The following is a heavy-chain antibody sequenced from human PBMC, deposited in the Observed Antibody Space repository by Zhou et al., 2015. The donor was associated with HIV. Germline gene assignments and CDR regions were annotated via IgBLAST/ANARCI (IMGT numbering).Heavy chain of an antibody. J-gene: IGHJ4*02. CDR2: INPNSGGT. D-gene: IGHD3-22*01. CDR3: AREVDYYYDSSGSHDY. V-gene: IGHV1-2*02. CDR1: GYTFTGYY. Sequence: QVQLVQSGAEVKKPGASVKVSCKASGYTFTGYYMHWVRQAPGQGLEWMGWINPNSGGTNYAQKFQGRVTMTRDTSISTAYMELSRLRSDDTAVYYCAREVDYYYDSSGSHDYWGQGTLVTVSS.